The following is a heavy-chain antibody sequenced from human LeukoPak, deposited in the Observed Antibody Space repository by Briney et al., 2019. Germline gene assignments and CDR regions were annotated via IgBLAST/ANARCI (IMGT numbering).Heavy chain of an antibody. Sequence: ASGKVSCKSSGYTFTTYGISWVRQAPGQGLEGRGWFNPHTGDTKNAQIMHDRVTMTTDPFTDTAYMELRSLRSDDTAVYYCARGDFDFDSWGEGTLVTMSS. D-gene: IGHD2-21*01. CDR1: GYTFTTYG. V-gene: IGHV1-18*04. CDR3: ARGDFDFDS. CDR2: FNPHTGDT. J-gene: IGHJ4*02.